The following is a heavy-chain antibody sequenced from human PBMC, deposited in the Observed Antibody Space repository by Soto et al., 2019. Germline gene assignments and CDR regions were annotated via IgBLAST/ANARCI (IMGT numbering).Heavy chain of an antibody. CDR1: GFTFSNAW. V-gene: IGHV3-15*07. CDR2: IKSKTDGETT. D-gene: IGHD3-22*01. CDR3: ARIRVGYDSSGYHFDY. Sequence: GGSLRLSCAASGFTFSNAWMNWVRQAPGKGLEWVGRIKSKTDGETTDYVAPVEGRFTISRDDSKNTLYLQMTNMDPVDTATYYCARIRVGYDSSGYHFDYWGQGTLVTVSS. J-gene: IGHJ4*02.